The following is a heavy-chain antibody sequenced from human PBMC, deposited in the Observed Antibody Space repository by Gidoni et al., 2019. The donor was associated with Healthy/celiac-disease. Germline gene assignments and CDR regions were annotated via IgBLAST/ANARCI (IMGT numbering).Heavy chain of an antibody. CDR2: ISYDGSNK. V-gene: IGHV3-30*18. CDR1: GFTFSSYG. CDR3: AKDQVSGCSSTSCYHNYFDY. Sequence: QVQLVESGGGVVQPGRSLRLSCAAPGFTFSSYGMHWVRQAPGKGLEWVAVISYDGSNKYYADSVKVRFTISRDNSKNTLYLQMNSLRAEDTAVYYCAKDQVSGCSSTSCYHNYFDYWGQGTLVTVSS. J-gene: IGHJ4*02. D-gene: IGHD2-2*01.